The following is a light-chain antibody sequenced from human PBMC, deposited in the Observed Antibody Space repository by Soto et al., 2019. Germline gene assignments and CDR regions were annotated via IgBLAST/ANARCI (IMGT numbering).Light chain of an antibody. CDR1: SSDVGGYNY. J-gene: IGLJ1*01. CDR2: EVS. V-gene: IGLV2-14*01. CDR3: SSYTSSTTYV. Sequence: QSALTQPASVSGSPGQSITISCTGTSSDVGGYNYVSWYQQHPGKAPKPMIYEVSNRPSGVSNRLSGSKSGNTASLTISGLQAEDEADYYCSSYTSSTTYVFGTGTKLTVL.